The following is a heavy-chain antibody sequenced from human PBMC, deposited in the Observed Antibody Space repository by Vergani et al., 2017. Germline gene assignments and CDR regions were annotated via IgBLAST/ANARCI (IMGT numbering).Heavy chain of an antibody. V-gene: IGHV3-11*01. CDR1: GFTFSDYY. CDR3: ARGLGGYWYSSNWYVDY. Sequence: QVQLVESGGGLVKPGGPLRLSCAASGFTFSDYYMSWIRQAPGKGLEWVSYISISGSTIYYPDSVKGRFTISRANAKNSLYLQMNSLRAEDAAVYYGARGLGGYWYSSNWYVDYWGQGTLVTVSS. D-gene: IGHD6-13*01. J-gene: IGHJ4*02. CDR2: ISISGSTI.